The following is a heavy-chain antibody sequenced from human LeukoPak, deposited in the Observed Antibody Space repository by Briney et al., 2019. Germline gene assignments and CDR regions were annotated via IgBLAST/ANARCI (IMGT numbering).Heavy chain of an antibody. Sequence: GRSLRLSCAASGFTFDDYAMHWVRQAPGKGLEWASGISWNSGSIGYADSVKGRFTISRDNAKNSLYLQMNSLGAEDMALYYCAKEQYYCSGGSCYSGWFDPWGQGTLVTVSS. D-gene: IGHD2-15*01. V-gene: IGHV3-9*03. CDR2: ISWNSGSI. CDR3: AKEQYYCSGGSCYSGWFDP. J-gene: IGHJ5*02. CDR1: GFTFDDYA.